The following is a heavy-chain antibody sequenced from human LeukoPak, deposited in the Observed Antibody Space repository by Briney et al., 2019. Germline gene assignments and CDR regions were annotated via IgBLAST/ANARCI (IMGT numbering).Heavy chain of an antibody. V-gene: IGHV1-46*01. CDR3: ARAGYYDSSGYPYYFDY. CDR1: GYTFTSYY. Sequence: ASVKVSCKASGYTFTSYYMHWARQAPGQGLEWMGIINPSGGSTSYAQKFQGRVTMTRDTSTSTVYMELSSLRSEDTAVYYCARAGYYDSSGYPYYFDYWGQGTLVTVSS. J-gene: IGHJ4*02. D-gene: IGHD3-22*01. CDR2: INPSGGST.